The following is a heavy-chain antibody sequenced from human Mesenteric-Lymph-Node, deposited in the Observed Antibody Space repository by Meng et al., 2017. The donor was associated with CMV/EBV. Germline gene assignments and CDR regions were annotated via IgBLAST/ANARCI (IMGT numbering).Heavy chain of an antibody. V-gene: IGHV3-48*04. J-gene: IGHJ4*02. Sequence: GGSLRLSCAASGFTFSSFSMSWVRQAPGKGLEWISHIASDSSTIYYGDSVKGRFTISRDNAKKSLYLQMNSLRADDTAVYFCARDLLVVHANPPVWGQGTLVTVSS. CDR2: IASDSSTI. CDR3: ARDLLVVHANPPV. D-gene: IGHD3-10*01. CDR1: GFTFSSFS.